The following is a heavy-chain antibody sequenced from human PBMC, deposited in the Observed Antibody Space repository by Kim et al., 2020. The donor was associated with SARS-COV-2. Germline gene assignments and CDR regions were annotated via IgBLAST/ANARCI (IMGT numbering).Heavy chain of an antibody. J-gene: IGHJ4*02. V-gene: IGHV4-34*01. D-gene: IGHD3-10*01. CDR1: GGSFSGYY. Sequence: SETLSLTCAVYGGSFSGYYWSWIRQPPGKGLEWIGEINHSGSTNYNPSLKSRVTISVDTSKNQFSLKLSSVTAADTAVYYCARDMGGERDYWGQGTLVTVSS. CDR2: INHSGST. CDR3: ARDMGGERDY.